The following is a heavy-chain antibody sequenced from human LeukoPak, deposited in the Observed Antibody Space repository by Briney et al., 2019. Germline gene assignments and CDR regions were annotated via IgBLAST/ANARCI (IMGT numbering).Heavy chain of an antibody. CDR2: INPSGGST. D-gene: IGHD3-22*01. CDR3: ARLFSSHYDSSGYWDY. J-gene: IGHJ4*02. V-gene: IGHV1-46*01. CDR1: GYTFTSYY. Sequence: ASVNVSCKASGYTFTSYYMHWVRQAPGQGLEWMGIINPSGGSTSYAQKFQGRVTMTRDTSTSTVYMELSSLRSEDTAVYYCARLFSSHYDSSGYWDYWGQGTLVTVSS.